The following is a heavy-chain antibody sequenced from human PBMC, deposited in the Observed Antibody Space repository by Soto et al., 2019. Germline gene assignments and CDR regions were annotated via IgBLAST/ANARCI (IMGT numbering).Heavy chain of an antibody. CDR2: IYYSGST. V-gene: IGHV4-31*03. CDR1: GGSISSGGYY. J-gene: IGHJ4*02. CDR3: ARGGGHHPGAFDY. D-gene: IGHD2-15*01. Sequence: SETLSLTCTVSGGSISSGGYYWSWIRQHPGKGLEWIGYIYYSGSTYYNPSLKSRVTISVDTSKNQFSLKLSSVTAADTAVYYCARGGGHHPGAFDYWGQGTLVTVSS.